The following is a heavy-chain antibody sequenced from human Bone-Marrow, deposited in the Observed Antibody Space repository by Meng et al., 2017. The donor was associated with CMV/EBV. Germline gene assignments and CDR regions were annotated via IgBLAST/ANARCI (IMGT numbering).Heavy chain of an antibody. CDR1: GGTFSSYA. V-gene: IGHV1-69*05. D-gene: IGHD7-27*01. CDR3: ARDGDGNPYRPVHL. J-gene: IGHJ4*02. CDR2: IIPIFGTA. Sequence: SVKVSCKASGGTFSSYAISWVRQAPGQGLEWMGGIIPIFGTANYAQKFQGRVTITTDESTSTAYMELSSLRSEDTAVYYCARDGDGNPYRPVHLWGQGTLVTVSS.